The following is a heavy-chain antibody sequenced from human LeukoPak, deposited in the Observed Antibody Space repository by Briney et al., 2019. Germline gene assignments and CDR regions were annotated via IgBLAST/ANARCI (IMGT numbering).Heavy chain of an antibody. J-gene: IGHJ6*04. Sequence: GGSLRLSCAASGFTFSSYSMNWVSQAPGKGLEWVSYISSSDSTIYYADSVKGRFTISRDNAKNSLYLQMNSLRAEDTAVYYCAELGITMIGGVWGKGTTVTISS. CDR3: AELGITMIGGV. CDR1: GFTFSSYS. D-gene: IGHD3-10*02. CDR2: ISSSDSTI. V-gene: IGHV3-48*04.